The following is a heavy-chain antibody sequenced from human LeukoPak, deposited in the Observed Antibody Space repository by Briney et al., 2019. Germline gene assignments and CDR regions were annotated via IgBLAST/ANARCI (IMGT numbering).Heavy chain of an antibody. CDR1: GGSISSGGYS. J-gene: IGHJ4*02. CDR2: IYHSGST. Sequence: SETLSLTCAVSGGSISSGGYSWSWIRQPPGKGLEWIGYIYHSGSTYYNPSLKSRVTISVDRSKNQFSLKLSSVTAADTAVYYCARAAYYYDSSGYFDYWGQGTLVTVSS. CDR3: ARAAYYYDSSGYFDY. D-gene: IGHD3-22*01. V-gene: IGHV4-30-2*01.